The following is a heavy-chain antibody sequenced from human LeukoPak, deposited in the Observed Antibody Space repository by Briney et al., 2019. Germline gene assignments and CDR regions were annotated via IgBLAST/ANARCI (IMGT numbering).Heavy chain of an antibody. D-gene: IGHD5-24*01. CDR3: ARGGSRDGYNRPLDY. CDR1: GGPISSYY. Sequence: SETLSLTCAVSGGPISSYYWSWIRQPPGKGLEWIGYTYYSGSANYSPSLKSRVTMSVDTSKNQFSLRLSSVTAADTAVYYCARGGSRDGYNRPLDYWGQGTLVSVSS. J-gene: IGHJ4*02. CDR2: TYYSGSA. V-gene: IGHV4-59*01.